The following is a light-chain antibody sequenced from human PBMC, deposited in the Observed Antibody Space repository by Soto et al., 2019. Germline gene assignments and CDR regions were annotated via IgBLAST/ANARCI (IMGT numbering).Light chain of an antibody. CDR2: DDN. CDR1: GSNFGRNY. CDR3: GTWDESLGAGV. V-gene: IGLV1-51*01. J-gene: IGLJ2*01. Sequence: QSVLTQPASLSATPGEKVTISCSGRGSNFGRNYVSWYRQLPGTAPQLLIYDDNKRHSGVPDRLSGSRYGTSASLAIAGLQPGDEADYYCGTWDESLGAGVFGGGTKLTVL.